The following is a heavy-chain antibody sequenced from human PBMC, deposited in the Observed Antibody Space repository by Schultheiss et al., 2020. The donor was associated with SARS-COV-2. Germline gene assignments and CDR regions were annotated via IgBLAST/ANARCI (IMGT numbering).Heavy chain of an antibody. Sequence: SETLSLTCTVSGGSISSYYWGWIRQPPGKGLEWIGSIYYSGSTNYNPSLKSRVTISVDTSKNQFSLKLSSVTAADTAVYYCARELGYYDSSGYSHSSFDIWGQGTMVTVSS. V-gene: IGHV4-59*01. D-gene: IGHD3-22*01. CDR3: ARELGYYDSSGYSHSSFDI. CDR2: IYYSGST. J-gene: IGHJ3*02. CDR1: GGSISSYY.